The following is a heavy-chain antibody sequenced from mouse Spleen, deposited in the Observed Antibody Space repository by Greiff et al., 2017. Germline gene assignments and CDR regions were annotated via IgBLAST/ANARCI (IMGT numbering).Heavy chain of an antibody. CDR1: GYSITSGYY. Sequence: ESGPGLVKPSQSLSLTCSVTGYSITSGYYWNWIRQLPGNKLEWMGYISYDGSNNYNPSLKNRISITRDTSKNQFFLKLNPVTTEDTATYYCARGTFYFDYWGQGTTLTVSA. J-gene: IGHJ2*01. V-gene: IGHV3-6*01. CDR2: ISYDGSN. CDR3: ARGTFYFDY.